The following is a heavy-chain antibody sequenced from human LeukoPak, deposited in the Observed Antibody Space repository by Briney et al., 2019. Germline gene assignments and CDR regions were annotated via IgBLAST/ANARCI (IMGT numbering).Heavy chain of an antibody. CDR1: GGTFSSYA. D-gene: IGHD3-10*01. CDR2: IIPIFGTA. Sequence: SVKVSCKASGGTFSSYAISWVRQAPGQGLEWMGRIIPIFGTANYAQKFQGRVTITTDESTSTAYMELSSLRSEDTAVYYCARMAHLPHLHLYGSGSSNWFNPWGQGTLVTVSS. V-gene: IGHV1-69*05. CDR3: ARMAHLPHLHLYGSGSSNWFNP. J-gene: IGHJ5*02.